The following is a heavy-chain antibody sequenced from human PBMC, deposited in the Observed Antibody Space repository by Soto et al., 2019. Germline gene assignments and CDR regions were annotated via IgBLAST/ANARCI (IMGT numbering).Heavy chain of an antibody. CDR2: IIPIFGTA. CDR1: GGTLSSYA. V-gene: IGHV1-69*13. Sequence: SVKVSCKASGGTLSSYAISWVRQAPGQGLEWMGGIIPIFGTANYAQKFQGRVTITADESTSTAYMELSSLRSEDTAVYYCARGGSSGYYYQNWFDPWGQGTLVTVSS. J-gene: IGHJ5*02. CDR3: ARGGSSGYYYQNWFDP. D-gene: IGHD3-22*01.